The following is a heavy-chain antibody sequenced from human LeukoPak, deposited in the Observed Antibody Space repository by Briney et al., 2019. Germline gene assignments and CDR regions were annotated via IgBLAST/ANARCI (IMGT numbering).Heavy chain of an antibody. J-gene: IGHJ4*02. V-gene: IGHV1-69*05. CDR3: AGELRDDRSSWYYFDY. Sequence: ASVKVSCKASGGTFSSYAISWVRQAPGQGLEWMGGIIPIFGTANYAQKFQGRVTITTDESTSTAYMELSSLRSEDTAVYYCAGELRDDRSSWYYFDYWGQGTLVTVSS. CDR2: IIPIFGTA. CDR1: GGTFSSYA. D-gene: IGHD6-13*01.